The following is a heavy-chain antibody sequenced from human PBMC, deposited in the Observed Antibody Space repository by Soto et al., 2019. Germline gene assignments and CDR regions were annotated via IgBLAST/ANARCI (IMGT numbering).Heavy chain of an antibody. D-gene: IGHD4-17*01. CDR1: GCTFSSNG. CDR2: ISGTGSNT. J-gene: IGHJ3*02. Sequence: PGGSLRLSCAASGCTFSSNGMSWVRQGPGKGLEWVSGISGTGSNTYYADSVKGRFTISRDNSKNTLFLQMNSLRAEDTAVYYCANYGGNPPDAFDIWGQGTMVTVSS. V-gene: IGHV3-23*01. CDR3: ANYGGNPPDAFDI.